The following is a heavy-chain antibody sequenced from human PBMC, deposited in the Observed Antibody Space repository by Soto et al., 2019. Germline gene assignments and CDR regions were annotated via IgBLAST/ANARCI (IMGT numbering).Heavy chain of an antibody. CDR1: GFTFRNYA. CDR2: ISNSGSST. J-gene: IGHJ4*02. D-gene: IGHD3-10*01. Sequence: PGGSLRLSCAASGFTFRNYAMSWVRHAPGKGLEWVSSISNSGSSTYYADSVKGRFTISRDNSKNTLILQMNSLTAEDTAVYYCAKRQYYGSGSHDYWGQGTLVTVS. V-gene: IGHV3-23*01. CDR3: AKRQYYGSGSHDY.